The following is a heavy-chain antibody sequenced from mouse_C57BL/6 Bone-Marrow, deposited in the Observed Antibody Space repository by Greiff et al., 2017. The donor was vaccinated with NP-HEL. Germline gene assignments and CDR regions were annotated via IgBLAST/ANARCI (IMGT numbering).Heavy chain of an antibody. CDR1: GFSFNTYA. CDR2: IRSKSNNYAT. D-gene: IGHD2-4*01. Sequence: DAGGGLVQPKGSLKLSCAASGFSFNTYAMNWVRQAPGKGLEWVARIRSKSNNYATYYADSVKDRFTISRDDSESMLYLQMNNLKTEDTAMYYCVRQGIYYDYLYAMDYWGQGTSVTVSS. V-gene: IGHV10-1*01. J-gene: IGHJ4*01. CDR3: VRQGIYYDYLYAMDY.